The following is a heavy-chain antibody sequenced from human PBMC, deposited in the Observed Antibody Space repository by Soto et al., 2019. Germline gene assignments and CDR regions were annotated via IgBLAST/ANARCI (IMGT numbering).Heavy chain of an antibody. CDR2: IYSGGST. CDR3: ARDRGYR. V-gene: IGHV3-66*01. J-gene: IGHJ3*01. D-gene: IGHD5-12*01. Sequence: QLVESGGGLVQPGGSLRLSCAASGFSVSNNYMKWVRQATGKGLEWVSLIYSGGSTYYADTVKSRFTISRDNSKNTMFLQMNSLRVEDTAVYYCARDRGYRWGQGTMVTVSS. CDR1: GFSVSNNY.